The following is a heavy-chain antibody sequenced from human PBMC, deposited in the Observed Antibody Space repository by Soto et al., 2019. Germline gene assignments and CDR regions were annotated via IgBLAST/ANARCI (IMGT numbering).Heavy chain of an antibody. Sequence: PXETLSLTCTVAGGSISSSSYYWGWIRQPRGKGLEWIGSIYYSGSTYYNPSLKSRVTISVDTSKNQFSLKLSSVTAADTAVYYCARDIVVVTANYYYYGMDVWGQGTTVTVSS. V-gene: IGHV4-39*02. CDR3: ARDIVVVTANYYYYGMDV. CDR1: GGSISSSSYY. CDR2: IYYSGST. J-gene: IGHJ6*02. D-gene: IGHD2-21*02.